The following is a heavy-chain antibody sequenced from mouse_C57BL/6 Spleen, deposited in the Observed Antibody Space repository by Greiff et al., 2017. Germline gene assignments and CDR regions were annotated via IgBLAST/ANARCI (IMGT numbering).Heavy chain of an antibody. CDR2: ISSGSSTI. Sequence: EVMLVESGGGLVKPGGSLKLSCAASGFTFSDYGMHWVRQAPEKGLEWVAYISSGSSTIYYADTVKGRFTISRDNAKNTLFLQMTSLRSEDTAMYYCARLTTVVDDAMDYWGQGTSVTVSS. CDR1: GFTFSDYG. D-gene: IGHD1-1*01. J-gene: IGHJ4*01. CDR3: ARLTTVVDDAMDY. V-gene: IGHV5-17*01.